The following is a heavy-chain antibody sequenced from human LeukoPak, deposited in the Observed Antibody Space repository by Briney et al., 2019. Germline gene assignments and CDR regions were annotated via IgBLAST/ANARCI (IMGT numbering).Heavy chain of an antibody. CDR3: ARDRLWYYDSSGSDAFDI. J-gene: IGHJ3*02. V-gene: IGHV1-46*01. D-gene: IGHD3-22*01. CDR2: INPSGGST. Sequence: GASVKVSCKASGYTFTSYYMHWVRQAPGQGLEWMGIINPSGGSTSYAQKFQGRVTMTRDTSTSTVYMELSSLRSEDTAVYYCARDRLWYYDSSGSDAFDIWGQGTMVTVSS. CDR1: GYTFTSYY.